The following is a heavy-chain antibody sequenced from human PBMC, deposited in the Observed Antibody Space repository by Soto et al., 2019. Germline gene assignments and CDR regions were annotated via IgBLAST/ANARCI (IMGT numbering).Heavy chain of an antibody. J-gene: IGHJ3*02. V-gene: IGHV5-51*01. Sequence: GESLKISCKGSGYIFTAYWIGWVRQMPGKGLEWMGIIYPGDSDPRYSPSLQGQVTISADKSINTAYLQWSSLKASDTAMYYCATQMATSQDAFDIWGLGTMVTV. CDR1: GYIFTAYW. CDR3: ATQMATSQDAFDI. CDR2: IYPGDSDP.